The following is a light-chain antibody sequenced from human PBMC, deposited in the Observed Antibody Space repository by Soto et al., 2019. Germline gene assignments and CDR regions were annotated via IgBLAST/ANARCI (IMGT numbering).Light chain of an antibody. CDR3: QQLKTYPVI. J-gene: IGKJ4*01. CDR1: QGISSF. V-gene: IGKV1-9*01. CDR2: GAS. Sequence: DIQLTQSPSSLSAAVGDRVTITCRASQGISSFLAWFQQKPGKAPKLLIYGASALQSGVPSRFSGSGSGTEFTLTISSLQPEDFATDYCQQLKTYPVIFGGGTKVEIK.